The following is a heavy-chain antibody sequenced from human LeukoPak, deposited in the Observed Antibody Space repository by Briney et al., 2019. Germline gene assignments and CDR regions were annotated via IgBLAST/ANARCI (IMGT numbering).Heavy chain of an antibody. V-gene: IGHV4-39*01. J-gene: IGHJ5*02. CDR1: GGSISSSSYY. CDR3: ARFPSGSYDTDWFDP. Sequence: NPSETLSLTCTVSGGSISSSSYYWGWVRQPPGKGLEWIGRIYYSGSTYYNPSLKSRVTISVDTSKNQFSLKLSSVTAADTAVYYCARFPSGSYDTDWFDPWGQGTLVTVSS. D-gene: IGHD1-26*01. CDR2: IYYSGST.